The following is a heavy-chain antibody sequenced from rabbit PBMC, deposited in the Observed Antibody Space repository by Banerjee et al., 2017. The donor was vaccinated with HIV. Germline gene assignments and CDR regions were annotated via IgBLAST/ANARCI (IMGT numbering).Heavy chain of an antibody. CDR1: GIDFSGYYY. Sequence: QSLEESGGDLVKPGASLTLTCKASGIDFSGYYYMCWVRQAPGKGLEWIGCIVTGDGSTYYASWAKGRFTISKTSSTTVTLQMTSLTAADTATYFCARYVRSSGYYNLWGQGTLVTVS. CDR2: IVTGDGST. D-gene: IGHD1-1*01. V-gene: IGHV1S40*01. CDR3: ARYVRSSGYYNL. J-gene: IGHJ4*01.